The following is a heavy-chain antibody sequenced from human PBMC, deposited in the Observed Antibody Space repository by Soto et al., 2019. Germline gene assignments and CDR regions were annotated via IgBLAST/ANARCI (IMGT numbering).Heavy chain of an antibody. CDR2: ISYDGSNK. CDR1: GFTFSSYG. CDR3: AKDLLGPGRAYGMDG. D-gene: IGHD7-27*01. J-gene: IGHJ6*02. Sequence: QVQLVESGGGVVQPGRSLRLSCAASGFTFSSYGMHWVRQAPGKGLEWVAVISYDGSNKYYADSVKGGFTISRDNSKNTRYLQMNSLRAEDTAVYYCAKDLLGPGRAYGMDGWGQGTTVTVSS. V-gene: IGHV3-30*18.